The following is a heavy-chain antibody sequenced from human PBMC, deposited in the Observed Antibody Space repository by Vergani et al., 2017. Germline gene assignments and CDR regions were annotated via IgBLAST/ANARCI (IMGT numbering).Heavy chain of an antibody. CDR1: GGTFSGYA. CDR3: ARIGGGGWTTVTTDNWFDL. J-gene: IGHJ5*02. Sequence: QVQLVESGAEVKKPGSSVKVSCKASGGTFSGYAISWVRQAPGQGLEWMGGIIPLFGTANYAQKFQGRVTITADKSTSTAYMELSSLRSEDTAVYYCARIGGGGWTTVTTDNWFDLWGQGTLVTVSS. CDR2: IIPLFGTA. D-gene: IGHD4-17*01. V-gene: IGHV1-69*06.